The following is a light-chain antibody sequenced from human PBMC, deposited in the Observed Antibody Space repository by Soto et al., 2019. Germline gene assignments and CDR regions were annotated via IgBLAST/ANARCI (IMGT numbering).Light chain of an antibody. J-gene: IGKJ4*01. CDR3: QQYDSYALT. Sequence: EIALTHSPCNLSVSPAERATLSSTSRQSVSSISLAWYQQKPGQAPRPLIYGASSRPAGIPDRFSGSGSGTDFTLTISSLETDDFAVYYCQQYDSYALTFGGGTKVDIK. CDR2: GAS. V-gene: IGKV3-20*01. CDR1: QSVSSIS.